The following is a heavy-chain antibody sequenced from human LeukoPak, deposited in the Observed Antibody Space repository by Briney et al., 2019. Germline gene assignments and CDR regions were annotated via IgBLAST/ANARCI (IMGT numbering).Heavy chain of an antibody. J-gene: IGHJ3*02. V-gene: IGHV3-30*03. Sequence: GRSLRLSCAASGLTFNSYVMHWVRQAPGKGLEWVALISYDGSKEYYADSVKGRFIIARDNSQDTLSLQMSSLRPEDTALYFCVRAILGDSVAFEMWGQGTMATVSS. CDR1: GLTFNSYV. CDR2: ISYDGSKE. D-gene: IGHD5/OR15-5a*01. CDR3: VRAILGDSVAFEM.